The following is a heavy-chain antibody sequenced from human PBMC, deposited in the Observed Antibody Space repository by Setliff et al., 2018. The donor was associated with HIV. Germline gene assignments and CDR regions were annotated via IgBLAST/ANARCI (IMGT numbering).Heavy chain of an antibody. Sequence: KPSETLSLTCAVSGGSISSSNWWSWVRQPPGKGLEWIGEIYFSGHTNYNPSLKSRVTLSLDNSKNQFSLKLTSVTAADTAVYYCASLTTDRFLEWLFVYWGQGTLVTVSS. J-gene: IGHJ4*02. V-gene: IGHV4-4*02. CDR3: ASLTTDRFLEWLFVY. D-gene: IGHD3-3*01. CDR1: GGSISSSNW. CDR2: IYFSGHT.